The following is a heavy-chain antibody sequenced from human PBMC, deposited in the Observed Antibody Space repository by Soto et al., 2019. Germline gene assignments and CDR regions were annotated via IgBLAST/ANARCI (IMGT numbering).Heavy chain of an antibody. Sequence: SVKVSCKASGGTFSSYAISWVRQAPGQGLEWMGGIIPIFGTANYAQKFQGRVTITADESTSTAYMELSSLRSEDTAVYYCARVYYDSSGYSRVGDAFDIWGQGTMVTVSS. D-gene: IGHD3-22*01. CDR3: ARVYYDSSGYSRVGDAFDI. CDR1: GGTFSSYA. CDR2: IIPIFGTA. J-gene: IGHJ3*02. V-gene: IGHV1-69*13.